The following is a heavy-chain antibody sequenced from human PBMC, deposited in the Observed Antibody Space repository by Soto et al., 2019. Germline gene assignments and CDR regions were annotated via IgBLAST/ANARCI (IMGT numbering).Heavy chain of an antibody. J-gene: IGHJ4*02. CDR2: ISGSGGST. CDR1: GFTFSSYS. D-gene: IGHD3-10*01. CDR3: AKEGWVRGVTNYFDY. Sequence: PGGSLRLSCAASGFTFSSYSISWVRQAPWKGLEWVSAISGSGGSTYYADSVKGRFTISRDNSKNTLYLQMNSLRAEDTAVYYCAKEGWVRGVTNYFDYWGQGPLVTV. V-gene: IGHV3-23*01.